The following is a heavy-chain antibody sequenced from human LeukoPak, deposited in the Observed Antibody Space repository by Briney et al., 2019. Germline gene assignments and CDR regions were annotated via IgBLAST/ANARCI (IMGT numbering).Heavy chain of an antibody. CDR3: ARAPGDYYDSSGYFDY. CDR2: INPNSGGT. Sequence: ASVKVSRKASGYTFINYAMHWVRQAPGQGLEWMGWINPNSGGTNYAQKFQGWVTMTRDTSISTAYMELSRLRSDDTAVYYCARAPGDYYDSSGYFDYWGQGTLVTVSS. J-gene: IGHJ4*02. V-gene: IGHV1-2*04. CDR1: GYTFINYA. D-gene: IGHD3-22*01.